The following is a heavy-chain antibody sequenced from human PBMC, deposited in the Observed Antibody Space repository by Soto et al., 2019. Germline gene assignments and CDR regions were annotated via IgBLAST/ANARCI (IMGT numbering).Heavy chain of an antibody. Sequence: GASVKVSCKASGYTFLGYYIHWVRQAPGQGLEWVGRINPRSGDTTYAQKFQGRLTMTRDTSISTPYMELSSLRSDDTAVYYCGRDGVGATPLGWFDPWGQGSLVTVSS. CDR1: GYTFLGYY. V-gene: IGHV1-2*06. D-gene: IGHD1-26*01. J-gene: IGHJ5*02. CDR2: INPRSGDT. CDR3: GRDGVGATPLGWFDP.